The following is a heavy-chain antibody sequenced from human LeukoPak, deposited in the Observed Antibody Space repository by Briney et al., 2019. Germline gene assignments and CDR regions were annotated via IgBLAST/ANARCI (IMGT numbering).Heavy chain of an antibody. CDR2: ISSSSTHI. CDR3: TSHGIPSNWVNDAFDI. J-gene: IGHJ3*02. V-gene: IGHV3-21*01. D-gene: IGHD1-1*01. CDR1: RFTFTSYS. Sequence: GGSLRLSSAASRFTFTSYSMNWVRQAPGKGLGWVSFISSSSTHIYYADSVRGRFTISRDNAKYSLSLQMNSLRAEDTAVYYCTSHGIPSNWVNDAFDIWGQGTLVTVSS.